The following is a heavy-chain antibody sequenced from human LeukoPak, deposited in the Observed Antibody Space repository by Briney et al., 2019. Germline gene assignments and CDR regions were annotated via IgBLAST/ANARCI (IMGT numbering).Heavy chain of an antibody. Sequence: SETLSLTCTVSGGSISSTSYYWGWIRQPPGKGLEWIGNIFYIGTTYYNPSLKSRVTISVDTSKNQFSLNLSSMTAADTAVYYCARSGPDCGSYTSCYRWFDPWGQGTLVTVSS. V-gene: IGHV4-39*07. CDR3: ARSGPDCGSYTSCYRWFDP. CDR2: IFYIGTT. D-gene: IGHD2-2*02. CDR1: GGSISSTSYY. J-gene: IGHJ5*02.